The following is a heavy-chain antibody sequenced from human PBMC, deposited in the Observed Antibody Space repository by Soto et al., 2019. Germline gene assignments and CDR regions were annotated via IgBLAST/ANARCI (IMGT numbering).Heavy chain of an antibody. V-gene: IGHV3-23*01. D-gene: IGHD3-3*01. CDR2: ISESGDGT. J-gene: IGHJ6*02. CDR3: AKIGDFWGWSLDV. CDR1: GFTFDTYA. Sequence: PGGSLRLSCAASGFTFDTYAMTWVRQAPGKGLEWVSLISESGDGTYYADSVKGRFTISRDNSQRTLNLQMNSLRAEDTAVYYCAKIGDFWGWSLDVWGQGTTVTVSS.